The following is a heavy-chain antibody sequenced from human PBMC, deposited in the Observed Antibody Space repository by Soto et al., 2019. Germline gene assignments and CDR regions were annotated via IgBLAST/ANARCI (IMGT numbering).Heavy chain of an antibody. J-gene: IGHJ4*02. CDR1: GFTFSSYN. CDR2: ISSSSSYI. D-gene: IGHD3-22*01. CDR3: ARVHYYDSSAYYL. V-gene: IGHV3-21*01. Sequence: GGSLRLSCAASGFTFSSYNMNWVRQAPGKGLEWVSSISSSSSYIYYADSVKGRFTISRDNAKNSLYLQMSSLRAEDTAVYYCARVHYYDSSAYYLWGQGTLVTVSS.